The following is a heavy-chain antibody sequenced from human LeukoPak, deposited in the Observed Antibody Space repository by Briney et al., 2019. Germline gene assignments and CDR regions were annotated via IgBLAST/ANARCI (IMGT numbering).Heavy chain of an antibody. D-gene: IGHD6-13*01. CDR1: GFTFDDYA. CDR3: AKGGYSSSWYEDY. V-gene: IGHV3-9*01. Sequence: GGSLRLPCAASGFTFDDYAMHWVRQAPGKGLEWVSGISWNSGSIGYADSVKGRFTISRDNAKNSLYLQMNSLRAEDTALYYCAKGGYSSSWYEDYWGQGTLVTVSS. CDR2: ISWNSGSI. J-gene: IGHJ4*02.